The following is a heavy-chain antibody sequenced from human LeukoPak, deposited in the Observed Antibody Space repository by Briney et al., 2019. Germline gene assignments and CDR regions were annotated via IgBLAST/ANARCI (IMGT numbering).Heavy chain of an antibody. D-gene: IGHD3-22*01. Sequence: GGSLRLSCSASGFTFSTSWMNWVRQAPGKGLEWVADIKQDGSEKYYVDSVKGRFTISRDNAKNSLYLYLNSLRAEDTAVYYCARGDYYDRRFDNWGQGTLVTVSS. V-gene: IGHV3-7*02. CDR2: IKQDGSEK. CDR3: ARGDYYDRRFDN. CDR1: GFTFSTSW. J-gene: IGHJ4*02.